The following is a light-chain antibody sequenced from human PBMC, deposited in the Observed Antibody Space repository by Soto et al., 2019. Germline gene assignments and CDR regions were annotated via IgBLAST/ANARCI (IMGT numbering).Light chain of an antibody. CDR2: DNT. CDR1: SSNIGADFE. CDR3: QSYDSSLSGSVV. V-gene: IGLV1-40*01. Sequence: QLVLTQPPSVSGAPGQRVIISCTGSSSNIGADFEVNWYQQLPGRAPKLLIYDNTNRASGVPDRFSGSKSGTSASLAITGLQAGDEADYYCQSYDSSLSGSVVFGGGTKLTVL. J-gene: IGLJ2*01.